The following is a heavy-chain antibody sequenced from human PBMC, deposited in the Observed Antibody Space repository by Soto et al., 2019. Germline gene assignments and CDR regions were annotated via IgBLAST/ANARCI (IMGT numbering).Heavy chain of an antibody. CDR3: AKESGSHVLYYYYMDV. CDR2: ISGSGGST. CDR1: GFTFSSYS. Sequence: GGSLRLSCAASGFTFSSYSMSWVRQAPGKGLEWVSAISGSGGSTYYADSVKGRLTISRDNSKNTLYLQMNSLRAEDTAVYYCAKESGSHVLYYYYMDVWGKGTTVTVSS. V-gene: IGHV3-23*01. J-gene: IGHJ6*03. D-gene: IGHD3-10*01.